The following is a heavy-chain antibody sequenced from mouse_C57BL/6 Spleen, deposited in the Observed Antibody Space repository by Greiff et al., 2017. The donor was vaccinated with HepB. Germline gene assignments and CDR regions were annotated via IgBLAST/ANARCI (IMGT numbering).Heavy chain of an antibody. CDR3: AARHGYYAMDY. CDR1: GYAFSSYW. D-gene: IGHD3-2*02. CDR2: IYPGDGDT. Sequence: VQLQQSGAELVKPGASVKISCKASGYAFSSYWMNWVKQRPGKGLEWIGQIYPGDGDTNYNGKCKGKATLTADKSSSTAYMQLSSLTSEDSAVYFCAARHGYYAMDYWGQGTSVTVSS. V-gene: IGHV1-80*01. J-gene: IGHJ4*01.